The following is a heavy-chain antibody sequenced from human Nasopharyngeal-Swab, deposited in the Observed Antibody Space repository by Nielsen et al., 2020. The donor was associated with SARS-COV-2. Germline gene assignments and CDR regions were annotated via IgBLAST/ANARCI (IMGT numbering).Heavy chain of an antibody. CDR2: IWYDGSNK. CDR3: ARDHCSSTSCYLPGHYFDY. Sequence: GESLKISCAASGFTFSSYGMHWVRQAPGKGLEWVAVIWYDGSNKYYADSVKGRFTISRDNSKNTLYLQMNSLRAEDTAVYYCARDHCSSTSCYLPGHYFDYWGQGTLVTVSP. V-gene: IGHV3-33*01. CDR1: GFTFSSYG. D-gene: IGHD2-2*01. J-gene: IGHJ4*02.